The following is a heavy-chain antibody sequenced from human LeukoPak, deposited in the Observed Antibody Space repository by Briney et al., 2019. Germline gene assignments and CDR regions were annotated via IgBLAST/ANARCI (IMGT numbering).Heavy chain of an antibody. CDR2: IIPIFGTA. CDR3: ARATVYDSSGYNFDY. J-gene: IGHJ4*02. Sequence: ASVKVSCKAPGGTFSSYAISWVRQAPGQGLEWMGRIIPIFGTANYAQKFQGRVTITTDESTSTAYMELSSLRSEDTAVYYCARATVYDSSGYNFDYWGQGTLVTVSS. V-gene: IGHV1-69*05. CDR1: GGTFSSYA. D-gene: IGHD3-22*01.